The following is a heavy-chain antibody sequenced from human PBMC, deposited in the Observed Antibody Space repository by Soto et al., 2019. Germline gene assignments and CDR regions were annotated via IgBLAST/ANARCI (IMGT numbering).Heavy chain of an antibody. CDR3: ARCGTGVQDGYNYIPNY. D-gene: IGHD5-12*01. J-gene: IGHJ4*02. Sequence: EVQLVESGGGLVKPGESLRLSCAASGFTFSNYNMIWVRQAPGKGLEWVSSISRSSGYIYYADSMKGRFTISRDNAKNSLFLQMNSLRDKDTAVYFCARCGTGVQDGYNYIPNYWGQGTLVTVSS. V-gene: IGHV3-21*01. CDR1: GFTFSNYN. CDR2: ISRSSGYI.